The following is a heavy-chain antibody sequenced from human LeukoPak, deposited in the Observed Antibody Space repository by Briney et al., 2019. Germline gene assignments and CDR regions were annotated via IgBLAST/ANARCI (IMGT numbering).Heavy chain of an antibody. CDR2: ISSSSSTI. CDR1: GFTFSSYS. CDR3: AATGESYYYYYGMDV. J-gene: IGHJ6*02. D-gene: IGHD3-10*01. Sequence: GGSLRLSCAASGFTFSSYSMNWVRQAPGKGLECVSYISSSSSTIYYAGSVKGRFTISRDNAKNSLYLQMNSLRAEDTAVYYCAATGESYYYYYGMDVWGQGTTVTVSS. V-gene: IGHV3-48*01.